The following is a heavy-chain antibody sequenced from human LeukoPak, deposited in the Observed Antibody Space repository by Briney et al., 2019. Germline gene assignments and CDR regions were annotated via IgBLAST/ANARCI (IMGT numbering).Heavy chain of an antibody. J-gene: IGHJ4*02. V-gene: IGHV4-30-4*01. CDR3: ARGDDSSGFHPYFDY. CDR2: IYYSGST. Sequence: PSQTLSLTCTVSGGSISSGDYYWSWIRQPPGKGLEWIGYIYYSGSTYYNPSLKSRVTISVDTSKNQFSLKLSSVTAADTAVYYCARGDDSSGFHPYFDYWGQGTLVTVSS. CDR1: GGSISSGDYY. D-gene: IGHD3-22*01.